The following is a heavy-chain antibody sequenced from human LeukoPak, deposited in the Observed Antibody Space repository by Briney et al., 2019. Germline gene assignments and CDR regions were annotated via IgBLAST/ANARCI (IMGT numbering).Heavy chain of an antibody. J-gene: IGHJ3*01. CDR3: ARDAQGAFGV. V-gene: IGHV3-11*01. CDR1: GFTFTDYY. CDR2: ISPSGTTI. Sequence: GGSLRLSCTASGFTFTDYYISWIRQAPGKGPEWLSYISPSGTTIFYAASVKGRFTISRDNAKNSLYLQMNSLRAEDTAVYHCARDAQGAFGVWGQGTMVSVSS.